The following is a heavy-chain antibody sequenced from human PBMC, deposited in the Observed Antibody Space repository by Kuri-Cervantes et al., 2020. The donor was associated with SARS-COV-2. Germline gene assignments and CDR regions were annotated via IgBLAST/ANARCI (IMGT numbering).Heavy chain of an antibody. D-gene: IGHD3-3*01. J-gene: IGHJ6*03. CDR1: GGSISSSSYY. V-gene: IGHV4-61*02. Sequence: SETLSLTCTVSGGSISSSSYYWSWIRQPAGKGLEWIGRIYTSGSTNYNPSLKSRVTMSVDTSKNQFSLKLSSVTAADTAVYYCARGVVITSYYYYMDVWGKGTTVTVSS. CDR3: ARGVVITSYYYYMDV. CDR2: IYTSGST.